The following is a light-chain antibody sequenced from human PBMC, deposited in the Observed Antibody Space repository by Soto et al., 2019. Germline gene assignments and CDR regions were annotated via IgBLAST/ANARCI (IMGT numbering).Light chain of an antibody. CDR2: DAS. CDR1: QSISSW. CDR3: RQYSSFSPGT. J-gene: IGKJ1*01. V-gene: IGKV1-5*01. Sequence: DIQMTQSPSTLSASVGDRVTITCRASQSISSWLAWFQQTPGKAPKLXXYDASSLESGVPSSFSGGGSGTEYTLTISSLQPDDFANYDCRQYSSFSPGTFGQGTKVDIK.